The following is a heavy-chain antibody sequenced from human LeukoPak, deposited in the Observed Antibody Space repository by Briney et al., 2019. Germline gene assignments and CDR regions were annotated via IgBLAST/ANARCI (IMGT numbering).Heavy chain of an antibody. CDR1: GGSISSGSYY. Sequence: SETLSLTCTVSGGSISSGSYYWSWIRQPAGKGLEWIGRIYTSGSTNYNPSLKSRVTISVDTSKNQFSLKLSSVTAADTAVYYCARVADCWSGYSFDYWGQGTLVTVSS. V-gene: IGHV4-61*02. D-gene: IGHD3-3*01. CDR3: ARVADCWSGYSFDY. CDR2: IYTSGST. J-gene: IGHJ4*02.